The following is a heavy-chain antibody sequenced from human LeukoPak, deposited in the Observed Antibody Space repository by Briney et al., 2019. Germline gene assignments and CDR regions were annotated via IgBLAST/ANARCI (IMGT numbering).Heavy chain of an antibody. CDR1: GGSISSYY. Sequence: SETLSLTCTVSGGSISSYYWNWIRQPPGKGLEWIGSISYSGSTNYNPSLKSRVTMSVDTSKNQFSLKLSSVTAADTAVYYCARVIRYFDWLIAFDIWGQGTMVTVSS. CDR2: ISYSGST. J-gene: IGHJ3*02. D-gene: IGHD3-9*01. V-gene: IGHV4-59*12. CDR3: ARVIRYFDWLIAFDI.